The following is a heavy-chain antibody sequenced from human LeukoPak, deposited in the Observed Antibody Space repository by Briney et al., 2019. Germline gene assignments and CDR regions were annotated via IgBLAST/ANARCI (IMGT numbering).Heavy chain of an antibody. CDR2: MNPNSGNT. J-gene: IGHJ5*02. CDR1: GYTFTSYD. D-gene: IGHD3-3*01. CDR3: ARSYSRWSGYLRHGKYNWFDP. Sequence: GASVKVSCKASGYTFTSYDINWVRQATGQGLEWMGWMNPNSGNTGYAQKFQGRVTMTRNTSISTAYMELSSLRSEDTAVYYCARSYSRWSGYLRHGKYNWFDPWGQGTLVTVSS. V-gene: IGHV1-8*01.